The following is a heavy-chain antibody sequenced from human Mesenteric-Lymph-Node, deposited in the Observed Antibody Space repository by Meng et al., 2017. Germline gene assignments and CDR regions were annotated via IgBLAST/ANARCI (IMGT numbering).Heavy chain of an antibody. J-gene: IGHJ4*02. V-gene: IGHV3-30-3*01. D-gene: IGHD4-11*01. CDR1: GFTFSDYA. Sequence: QVQLVESGGGVVQPGRSLRLSCAASGFTFSDYAMHWVRQAPGKGLEWVAVISYDGNKKYYAESMKGRFTVSRDDSKNTLYLQMNSLRGEDTAVYHCARDDDYANYSLDYWGQGTLITVSS. CDR3: ARDDDYANYSLDY. CDR2: ISYDGNKK.